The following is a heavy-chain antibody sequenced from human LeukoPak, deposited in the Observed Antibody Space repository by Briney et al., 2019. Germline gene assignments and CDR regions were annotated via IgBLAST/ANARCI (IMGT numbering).Heavy chain of an antibody. Sequence: SETLSLTCTVSGGSISSGSFFWGWIRQPPGKGLQWIGTIYYSGSTYYNPSLKSRATISVDTSKNQFSLKLSSVTAADTAVYYCARDRRDGYNSNWFDPWGQGTLVTVSS. D-gene: IGHD5-24*01. CDR2: IYYSGST. CDR3: ARDRRDGYNSNWFDP. CDR1: GGSISSGSFF. J-gene: IGHJ5*02. V-gene: IGHV4-39*07.